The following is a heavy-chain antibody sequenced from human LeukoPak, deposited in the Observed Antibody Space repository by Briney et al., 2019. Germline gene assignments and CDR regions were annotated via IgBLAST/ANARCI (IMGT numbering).Heavy chain of an antibody. V-gene: IGHV4-31*03. J-gene: IGHJ6*04. CDR3: ASATSDYYGSGSYYKFPYYYYGMDV. D-gene: IGHD3-10*01. Sequence: SQTLSLTCTVSGGSISSGGYYWSWIRQHPGKGLEWIGYIYYSGSTYYNPSLKSRATISVDTSKNQFSLKLSSVTAADTAVYYCASATSDYYGSGSYYKFPYYYYGMDVWGKGTTVTVSS. CDR2: IYYSGST. CDR1: GGSISSGGYY.